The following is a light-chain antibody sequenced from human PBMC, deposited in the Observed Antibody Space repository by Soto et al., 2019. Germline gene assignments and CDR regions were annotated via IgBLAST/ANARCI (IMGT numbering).Light chain of an antibody. CDR3: QQYGSSHLT. Sequence: EIVLAQSPGTLSLSPGERATLSCRASQSVSSNYLAWYQQKPGQAPRLLIYGASSRATGIPDRFSGSGSGTDFTLTISILEPEDFAVYYCQQYGSSHLTFGGGTKVEIK. V-gene: IGKV3-20*01. CDR1: QSVSSNY. J-gene: IGKJ4*01. CDR2: GAS.